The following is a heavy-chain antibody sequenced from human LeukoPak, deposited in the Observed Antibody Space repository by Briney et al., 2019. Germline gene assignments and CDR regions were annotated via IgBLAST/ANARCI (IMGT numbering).Heavy chain of an antibody. V-gene: IGHV1-46*01. CDR2: INPSGGST. CDR1: GYTFTSYY. Sequence: ASVKVSCKASGYTFTSYYMHWVRQAPGQGLEWMGIINPSGGSTNYAQKFQGRVTITTDESTSTAYMELSSLRSEDTAVYYCAGAMVRGAKYFDYWGQGTLVTVSS. J-gene: IGHJ4*02. CDR3: AGAMVRGAKYFDY. D-gene: IGHD3-10*01.